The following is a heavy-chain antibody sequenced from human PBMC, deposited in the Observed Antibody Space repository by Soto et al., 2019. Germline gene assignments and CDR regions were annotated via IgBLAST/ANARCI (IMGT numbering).Heavy chain of an antibody. Sequence: QVQLVQSGAEVKKPGASVKVSCKASGYTFTSYDINWVRQATGQGLEWMGWMNPNSGNTGYAQKFQDRVTMTRNTSISTAYMELSSLRSEDTAVYYCARGSHCSSTRCYVFDYWGQGTLVTVSS. V-gene: IGHV1-8*01. CDR2: MNPNSGNT. D-gene: IGHD2-2*01. CDR1: GYTFTSYD. CDR3: ARGSHCSSTRCYVFDY. J-gene: IGHJ4*02.